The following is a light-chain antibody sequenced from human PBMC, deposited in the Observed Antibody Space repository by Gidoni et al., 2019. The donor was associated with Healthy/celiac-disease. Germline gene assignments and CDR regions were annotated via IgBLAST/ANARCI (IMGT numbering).Light chain of an antibody. Sequence: ELVLTQSPGTLSLSPGERATLSCRASQSVSSSYLAWYQQKPGQAPRLLIYGASSRATGIPDRFSGSGSGTDFTLTISRLEPEDFAVYYCQQYGSSPSITFXXXTRLEIK. CDR2: GAS. V-gene: IGKV3-20*01. J-gene: IGKJ5*01. CDR1: QSVSSSY. CDR3: QQYGSSPSIT.